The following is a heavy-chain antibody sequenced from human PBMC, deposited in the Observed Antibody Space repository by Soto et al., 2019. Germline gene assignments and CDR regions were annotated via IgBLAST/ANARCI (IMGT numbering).Heavy chain of an antibody. J-gene: IGHJ6*02. CDR2: IDNSGANT. V-gene: IGHV3-23*01. CDR1: GFTFSSDA. Sequence: EVQLLESGGGLVQPGGSLRLSCAASGFTFSSDAMSWVRQAPGTGLEWVSTIDNSGANTYFADSVRGRFIISRDNSKNTLHLQMNSLRVEDTAVYYCARFSGWTRPGVWGQGTTVTVSS. D-gene: IGHD6-19*01. CDR3: ARFSGWTRPGV.